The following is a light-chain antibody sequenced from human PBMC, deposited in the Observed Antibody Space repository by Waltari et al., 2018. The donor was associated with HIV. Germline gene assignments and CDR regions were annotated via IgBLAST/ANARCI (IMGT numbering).Light chain of an antibody. CDR1: HGINNN. Sequence: EAVITQSPATLSVSPGETATLSCRASHGINNNLAWYQQKPGQAPRLLIFDTSARATGIPDRFSGSGSGTEFTLTISSLQSEDFAVYYCQQYDDWTVFGGGTKVDIK. CDR3: QQYDDWTV. CDR2: DTS. J-gene: IGKJ4*01. V-gene: IGKV3-15*01.